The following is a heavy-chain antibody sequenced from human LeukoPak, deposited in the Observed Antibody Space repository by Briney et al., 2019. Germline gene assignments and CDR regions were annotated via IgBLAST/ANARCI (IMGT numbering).Heavy chain of an antibody. CDR1: GFTFSSYE. Sequence: GGSLRLSCAASGFTFSSYEMNWVRQAPGKGLEWVSYISSSGSTIYYADSVKGRFTISRDNAKNSLYLQMSSLRAEDTAVYYCARVARYYDSSGYYPLYYYYGMDVWGQGTTVTVSS. CDR3: ARVARYYDSSGYYPLYYYYGMDV. V-gene: IGHV3-48*03. D-gene: IGHD3-22*01. CDR2: ISSSGSTI. J-gene: IGHJ6*02.